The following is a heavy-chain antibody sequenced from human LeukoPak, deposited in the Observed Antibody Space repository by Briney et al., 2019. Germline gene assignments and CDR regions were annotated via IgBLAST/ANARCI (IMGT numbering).Heavy chain of an antibody. CDR1: GGSISSSSYY. Sequence: PSETLSLTCTVSGGSISSSSYYWGWIRQPPGKGLEWIGSIYYSGSTYYNPSLKSRVTISVEPSKNQFSLKLSSVTAADTAVYYCARRGGYCSSTSCYIEYNWFDPWGQGTLVTVSS. D-gene: IGHD2-2*02. V-gene: IGHV4-39*01. J-gene: IGHJ5*02. CDR2: IYYSGST. CDR3: ARRGGYCSSTSCYIEYNWFDP.